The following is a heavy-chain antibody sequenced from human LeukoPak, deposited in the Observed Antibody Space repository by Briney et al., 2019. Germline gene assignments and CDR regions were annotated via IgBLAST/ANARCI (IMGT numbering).Heavy chain of an antibody. Sequence: GRSLRLSCAASGFTFDDYAMHWVRQAPGKGLEWVSGISWNSNSIGYADSVKGRFTISRDNAKNSLYLLMNSLRAEDTALYYCVKDIRPSGSYSDYWGQGTLVTVSS. V-gene: IGHV3-9*01. D-gene: IGHD1-26*01. J-gene: IGHJ4*02. CDR3: VKDIRPSGSYSDY. CDR1: GFTFDDYA. CDR2: ISWNSNSI.